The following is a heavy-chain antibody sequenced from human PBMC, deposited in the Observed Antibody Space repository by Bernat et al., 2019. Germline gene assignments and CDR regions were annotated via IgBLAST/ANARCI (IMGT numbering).Heavy chain of an antibody. Sequence: EVQLVESGGGLVQPGGSLRLSCAASGFTVSSNYMSWVRQAPGKGLEWVSVIYSGGSTYYADSVKGRFTISRDNSKNTLYLQMNSLRAEDTAVYYCARVYSSGWSRAEYFQHWGQGTLVTVSS. CDR2: IYSGGST. CDR1: GFTVSSNY. CDR3: ARVYSSGWSRAEYFQH. D-gene: IGHD6-19*01. J-gene: IGHJ1*01. V-gene: IGHV3-66*01.